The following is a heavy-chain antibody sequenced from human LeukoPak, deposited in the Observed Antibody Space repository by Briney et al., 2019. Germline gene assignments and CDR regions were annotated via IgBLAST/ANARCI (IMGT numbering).Heavy chain of an antibody. J-gene: IGHJ4*02. CDR1: GGSISSYY. D-gene: IGHD6-19*01. CDR2: IYYSGST. CDR3: AGYSGWDFDY. V-gene: IGHV4-59*08. Sequence: SETLSLTCTVSGGSISSYYWSWIRQPPGKGLEWIGYIYYSGSTNYNPSLKSRVTISVDTSKNQFSLKLSSVTAADTAMYYCAGYSGWDFDYWGQGTLVTVSS.